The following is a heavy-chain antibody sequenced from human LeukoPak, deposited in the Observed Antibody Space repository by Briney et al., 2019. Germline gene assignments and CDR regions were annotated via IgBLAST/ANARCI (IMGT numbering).Heavy chain of an antibody. J-gene: IGHJ4*02. CDR1: GFTFSSYG. CDR3: TKEPIPVAGGYYFDY. V-gene: IGHV3-30*18. CDR2: ISYAGSTE. D-gene: IGHD6-19*01. Sequence: GGSLRLSCAASGFTFSSYGMHWVRQAPGRGLEWVAVISYAGSTEYYADSVKGRFTISRDNSKNTLYLQINSLRAEDTAVYYCTKEPIPVAGGYYFDYWGQGTLVTVSS.